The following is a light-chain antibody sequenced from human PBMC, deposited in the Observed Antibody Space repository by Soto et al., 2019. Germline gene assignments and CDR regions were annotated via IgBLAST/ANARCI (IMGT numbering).Light chain of an antibody. J-gene: IGLJ1*01. CDR2: EVS. CDR1: SSDIGAYNY. V-gene: IGLV2-14*01. Sequence: QSALTQPASVSGSPGQSITISCTGTSSDIGAYNYVSWYQQHPGKAPKLMIYEVSYRPSGVSDRFSGSKSDNTASLTISGLQAEDEADYYCTSYTTSSTRVFGTGTKVTVL. CDR3: TSYTTSSTRV.